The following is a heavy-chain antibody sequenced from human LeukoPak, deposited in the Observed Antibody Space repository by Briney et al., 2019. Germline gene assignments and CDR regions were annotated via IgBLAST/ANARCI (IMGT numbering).Heavy chain of an antibody. CDR1: GSTFSSYT. Sequence: GGSLRLSCAASGSTFSSYTMNWVRQAPGKGLEWLSYISSSGSTIYYADSLKGRFTISRDNAQNSLYLQMNSLRDEDTAVYYCVRGGNLFDSWGQGTLVTVSS. CDR2: ISSSGSTI. D-gene: IGHD3-10*01. CDR3: VRGGNLFDS. V-gene: IGHV3-48*02. J-gene: IGHJ4*02.